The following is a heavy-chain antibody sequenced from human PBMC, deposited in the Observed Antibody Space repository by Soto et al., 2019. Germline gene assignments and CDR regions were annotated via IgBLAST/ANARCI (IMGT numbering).Heavy chain of an antibody. CDR3: EVGATDETYAFDI. CDR2: IIPSFGTA. CDR1: GGTFSSYA. J-gene: IGHJ3*02. Sequence: QVQLVQSWAEVKKPGSSVKVSCKASGGTFSSYAISWVRQAPGQGLEWMGGIIPSFGTANYAQKFQGRVTITADKSTSTAYMELSSLRSEDTAVYYCEVGATDETYAFDIWGQGTMVTVSS. V-gene: IGHV1-69*06. D-gene: IGHD1-26*01.